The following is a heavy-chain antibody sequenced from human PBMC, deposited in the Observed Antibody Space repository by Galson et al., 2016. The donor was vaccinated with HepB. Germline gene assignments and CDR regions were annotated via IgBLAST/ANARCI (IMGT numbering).Heavy chain of an antibody. CDR3: AKDRGYFGSALDY. J-gene: IGHJ4*02. Sequence: SLRLSCAASGFTFSSSAMHWVRQAPGKGLEWVSGISANGHVTHYADSVKGRFTISRDNSENTLYLQMNSLRAEDTALYYCAKDRGYFGSALDYWGQGTLVTVSS. V-gene: IGHV3-23*01. CDR2: ISANGHVT. CDR1: GFTFSSSA. D-gene: IGHD2/OR15-2a*01.